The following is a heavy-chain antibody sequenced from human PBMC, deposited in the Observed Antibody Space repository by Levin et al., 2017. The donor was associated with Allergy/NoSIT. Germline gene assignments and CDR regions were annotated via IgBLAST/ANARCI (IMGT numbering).Heavy chain of an antibody. V-gene: IGHV3-7*01. CDR2: IKQDGSEK. Sequence: PSETLSLTCAASGFTFSRYWMSWVRQAPGKGLEWVANIKQDGSEKYYVDSVKGRFTISRDNAKNSLFMQMNSLRAEDTAVYYCAPPPEGYRYGVIYWGRGTLVTVSS. D-gene: IGHD6-13*01. J-gene: IGHJ4*02. CDR3: APPPEGYRYGVIY. CDR1: GFTFSRYW.